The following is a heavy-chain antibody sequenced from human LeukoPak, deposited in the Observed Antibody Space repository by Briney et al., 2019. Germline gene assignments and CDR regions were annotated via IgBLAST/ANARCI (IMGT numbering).Heavy chain of an antibody. CDR3: VGWGSDES. D-gene: IGHD3-10*01. Sequence: PGGSLRLSCAASGFAFSTYAMSWVRQAPGKGLELVSSITSSGYDTYYRDSVKGRFTISRDNSENTLYLQMNSLRAEDTAVYYCVGWGSDESWGQGTLVTVSS. CDR2: ITSSGYDT. V-gene: IGHV3-23*01. CDR1: GFAFSTYA. J-gene: IGHJ5*02.